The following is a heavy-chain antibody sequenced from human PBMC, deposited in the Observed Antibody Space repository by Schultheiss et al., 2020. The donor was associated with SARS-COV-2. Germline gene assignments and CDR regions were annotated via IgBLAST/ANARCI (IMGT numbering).Heavy chain of an antibody. CDR3: ARDNSSSWLD. CDR1: GGSVSSGSYY. V-gene: IGHV4-61*01. CDR2: IYYSGST. D-gene: IGHD6-13*01. J-gene: IGHJ4*02. Sequence: SETLSLTCTVSGGSVSSGSYYWRWIRQPPGKGLEWIGYIYYSGSTNYNPSLKSRVTISVDTSKNQFSLKLSSVTAADTAVYYCARDNSSSWLDWGQGTLVTVAS.